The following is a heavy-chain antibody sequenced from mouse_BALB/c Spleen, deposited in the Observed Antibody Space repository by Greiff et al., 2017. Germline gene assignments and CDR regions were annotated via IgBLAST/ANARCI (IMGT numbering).Heavy chain of an antibody. D-gene: IGHD1-1*01. CDR2: IDPANGNT. Sequence: VQLQQSGAELVKPGASVKLSCTASGFNIKDTYMHWVKQRPEQGLEWIGRIDPANGNTKYDPKFQGKATITADTSSNTAYLQLSSLTSEDTAVYYCARSELLRYGFDDWGQGTTLTVSS. CDR3: ARSELLRYGFDD. J-gene: IGHJ2*01. V-gene: IGHV14-3*02. CDR1: GFNIKDTY.